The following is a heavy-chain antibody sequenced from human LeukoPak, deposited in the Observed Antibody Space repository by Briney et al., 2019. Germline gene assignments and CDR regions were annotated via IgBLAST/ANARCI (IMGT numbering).Heavy chain of an antibody. J-gene: IGHJ4*02. CDR1: GFTFSSYW. D-gene: IGHD4-17*01. CDR3: ARDRDYGDYGGYFDY. Sequence: GGSLRLSCAASGFTFSSYWMSWVRQAPGTGLEWVANIKQDGSEKYYVDSVKGRFTISRDNSKNTLYLQMNSLRAEDTAVYYCARDRDYGDYGGYFDYWGQGTLVTVSS. CDR2: IKQDGSEK. V-gene: IGHV3-7*01.